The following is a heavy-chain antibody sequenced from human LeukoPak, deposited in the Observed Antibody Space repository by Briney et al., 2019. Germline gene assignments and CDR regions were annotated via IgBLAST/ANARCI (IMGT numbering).Heavy chain of an antibody. Sequence: GGSLRLSCAASGFTFSSYGMHWVRQAPGKGLEWVAVISYDGSNKYYADSVKGRITISRDNAKNSLYLQMNSLRVEDTAVYYCARDGGIIRFGGQDVWGQGTTVTVS. V-gene: IGHV3-30*03. CDR1: GFTFSSYG. CDR2: ISYDGSNK. D-gene: IGHD3-16*01. J-gene: IGHJ6*02. CDR3: ARDGGIIRFGGQDV.